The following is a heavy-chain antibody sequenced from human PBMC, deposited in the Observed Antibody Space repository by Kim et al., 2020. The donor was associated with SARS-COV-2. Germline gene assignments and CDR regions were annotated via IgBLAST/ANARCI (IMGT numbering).Heavy chain of an antibody. Sequence: GGSLRLSCAASGFTFSSYAMHWVRQAPGKGLEWVAVISYDGSNKYYADSVKGRFTISRDNSKNTLYLQMNSLRAEDTAVYYCVRAQSGSYYTPFDYWCQG. CDR2: ISYDGSNK. J-gene: IGHJ4*02. V-gene: IGHV3-30-3*01. CDR3: VRAQSGSYYTPFDY. CDR1: GFTFSSYA. D-gene: IGHD1-26*01.